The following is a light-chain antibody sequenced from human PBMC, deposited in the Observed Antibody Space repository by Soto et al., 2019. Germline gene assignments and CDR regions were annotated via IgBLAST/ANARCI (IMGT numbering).Light chain of an antibody. CDR2: VAS. CDR1: QSVSSN. Sequence: EIVMTQSPATLSVSPGERATLSCRASQSVSSNLAWYQQKPGQTSKLLIYVASTRATGIPARSSGSGSGTEFTLTISSLQSEDFAVYYCQQYNVWPLTFGGGTKVEFK. V-gene: IGKV3-15*01. J-gene: IGKJ4*01. CDR3: QQYNVWPLT.